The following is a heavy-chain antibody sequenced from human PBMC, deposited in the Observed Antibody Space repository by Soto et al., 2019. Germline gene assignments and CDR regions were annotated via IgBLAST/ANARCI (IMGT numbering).Heavy chain of an antibody. CDR3: ARDWTGIAARRHYYGMDV. V-gene: IGHV3-48*02. Sequence: AGGSLRLSCAASGFTFSSYSMNWVRQAPGKGLEWVSYISSSSSTIYYADSVKGRFTISRDNAKNSLYLQMNSLRDEDTAVYYCARDWTGIAARRHYYGMDVWGQGTTVTVSS. D-gene: IGHD6-6*01. CDR1: GFTFSSYS. J-gene: IGHJ6*02. CDR2: ISSSSSTI.